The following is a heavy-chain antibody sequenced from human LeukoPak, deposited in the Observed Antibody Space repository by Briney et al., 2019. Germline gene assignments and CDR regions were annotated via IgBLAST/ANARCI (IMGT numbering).Heavy chain of an antibody. CDR2: ISYDGSNK. CDR1: GFTFSSYG. D-gene: IGHD2/OR15-2a*01. V-gene: IGHV3-30*18. J-gene: IGHJ5*02. CDR3: AKGGAFQYNWFDP. Sequence: GGSLRLSCAASGFTFSSYGMHWVRQAPGKGLEWVAVISYDGSNKYYADSVQGRFTISRDNSKNALYLQMNSLRAEDTAVYYCAKGGAFQYNWFDPWGQGTLVTVSS.